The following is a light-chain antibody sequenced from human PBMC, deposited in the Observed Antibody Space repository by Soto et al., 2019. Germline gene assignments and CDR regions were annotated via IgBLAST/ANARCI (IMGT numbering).Light chain of an antibody. V-gene: IGLV2-14*01. J-gene: IGLJ1*01. Sequence: QSALTQPASVSGSPGQSITISCAGTSSDIGVYNYVSWSQQYPGKAPKLIIYEVSYRPSGVSNRFSGSKSGNTASLTISGLQAEDEYSYSCSLYIVTDPLSVFGSGTTLTVL. CDR1: SSDIGVYNY. CDR3: SLYIVTDPLSV. CDR2: EVS.